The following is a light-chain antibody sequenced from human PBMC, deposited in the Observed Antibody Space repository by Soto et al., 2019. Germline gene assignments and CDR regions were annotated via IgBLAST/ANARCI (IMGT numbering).Light chain of an antibody. Sequence: DIVLTQSPATLSLSSGERATLSCRASQSLSNNYLAWYQKKPGQSPRLLIYGASTRATGIPERFSGSGSGTDCTLSITTLELEDFAVHYWDNDGGSLPWTFGPGTKV. V-gene: IGKV3-20*01. CDR1: QSLSNNY. J-gene: IGKJ1*01. CDR3: DNDGGSLPWT. CDR2: GAS.